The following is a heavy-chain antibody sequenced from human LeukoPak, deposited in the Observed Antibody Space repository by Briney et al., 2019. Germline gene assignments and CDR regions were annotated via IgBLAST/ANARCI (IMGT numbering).Heavy chain of an antibody. CDR2: MNLKNGST. CDR1: GYTFTSYY. CDR3: ASGDFIAVAGTRSSAFDI. D-gene: IGHD6-19*01. Sequence: ASVKVSCKASGYTFTSYYMHWVRQAPGQGLEWLGIMNLKNGSTTYAQKFQGGLTMTRDTSTSTVYMELSSLRSEDTAVYYCASGDFIAVAGTRSSAFDIWGQGTMVTVSS. J-gene: IGHJ3*02. V-gene: IGHV1-46*01.